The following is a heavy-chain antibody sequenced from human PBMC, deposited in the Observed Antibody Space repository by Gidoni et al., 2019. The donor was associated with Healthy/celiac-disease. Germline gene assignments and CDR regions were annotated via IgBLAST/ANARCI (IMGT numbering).Heavy chain of an antibody. V-gene: IGHV1-69*04. CDR3: AREMTTTYYYGMDV. J-gene: IGHJ6*02. CDR1: GGTFSSYA. Sequence: QVQLVQSGAEVKKPGSSVKVSCKASGGTFSSYAISWVRQAPGQGLEWMGRIIPILGIANDAQKFQGRVTITADKSTSTAYMELSSLRSEDTAVYYCAREMTTTYYYGMDVWGQGTTVTVSS. D-gene: IGHD4-17*01. CDR2: IIPILGIA.